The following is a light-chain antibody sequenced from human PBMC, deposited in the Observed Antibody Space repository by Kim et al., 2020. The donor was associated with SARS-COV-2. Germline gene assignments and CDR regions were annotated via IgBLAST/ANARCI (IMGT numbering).Light chain of an antibody. CDR2: GKN. CDR3: HSRDSSGNLVV. Sequence: SSELTQNPAVSVALGQTVRITCQGDSLRSYYASWYQQKPRQAPVLVIYGKNNRPSGIPDRFSGSSSGNTASLTITGAQAEDEADYYCHSRDSSGNLVVFG. V-gene: IGLV3-19*01. J-gene: IGLJ7*01. CDR1: SLRSYY.